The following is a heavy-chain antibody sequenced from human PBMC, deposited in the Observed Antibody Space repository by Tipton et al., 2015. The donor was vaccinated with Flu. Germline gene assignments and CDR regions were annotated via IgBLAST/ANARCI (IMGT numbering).Heavy chain of an antibody. CDR3: ARDGCGGGSCPFQH. V-gene: IGHV4-39*07. CDR2: VFHSGLT. CDR1: GGSINSTTHY. J-gene: IGHJ1*01. D-gene: IGHD2-15*01. Sequence: TLSLTCTVSGGSINSTTHYWGWVRQPPGKGLEWIATVFHSGLTYYNPSLKSRVSIAIDTSKNQFSLRMNSVTAADSAVYYCARDGCGGGSCPFQHWGLGTLVTVSP.